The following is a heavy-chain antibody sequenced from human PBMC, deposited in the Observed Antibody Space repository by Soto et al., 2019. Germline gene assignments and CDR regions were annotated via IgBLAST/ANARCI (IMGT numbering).Heavy chain of an antibody. CDR1: GFTFSSYA. D-gene: IGHD6-19*01. CDR3: AKDRPIALADIYYYYGMDV. V-gene: IGHV3-23*01. Sequence: EVQLLESGGGLVQPGGSLRLSCAASGFTFSSYAMSWVRQAPGKGLEWVSAISGSGGSTYYADSVKGRFTISRDNSKNTLYLQMNSLRAEDTAVYYCAKDRPIALADIYYYYGMDVWGQGTTVTVSS. J-gene: IGHJ6*02. CDR2: ISGSGGST.